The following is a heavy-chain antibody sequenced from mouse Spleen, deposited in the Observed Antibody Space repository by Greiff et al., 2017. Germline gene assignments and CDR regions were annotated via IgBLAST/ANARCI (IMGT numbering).Heavy chain of an antibody. D-gene: IGHD2-2*01. CDR3: ARGGLRHWYLDV. J-gene: IGHJ1*01. Sequence: VQLQQPGAELVKPGASVKLSCKASGYTFTSYWMHWVKQRPGQGLEWIGMIHPNSGSTNYNEKFKSKVTLTVDKSSSTAYMQLSSLTSEDSAVYYCARGGLRHWYLDVWGAGTTVTVSS. CDR1: GYTFTSYW. CDR2: IHPNSGST. V-gene: IGHV1-64*01.